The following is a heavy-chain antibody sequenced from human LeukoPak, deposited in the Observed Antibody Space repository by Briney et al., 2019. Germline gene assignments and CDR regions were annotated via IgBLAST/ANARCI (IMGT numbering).Heavy chain of an antibody. Sequence: SETLSLTCTVSGGSISSYYWSWIRQPPGKGLEWINYINYSGSTNYNPSLKSRATILVDTSKNQFSLKLSSVTPADTAVYYCARVGGYGSRWYLSPYFDYWGQGTLVTVSS. V-gene: IGHV4-59*01. CDR2: INYSGST. D-gene: IGHD6-13*01. CDR3: ARVGGYGSRWYLSPYFDY. J-gene: IGHJ4*02. CDR1: GGSISSYY.